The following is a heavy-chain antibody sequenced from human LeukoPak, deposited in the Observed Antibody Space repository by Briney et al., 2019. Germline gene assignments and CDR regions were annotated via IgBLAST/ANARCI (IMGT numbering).Heavy chain of an antibody. CDR2: ISAYNGNT. Sequence: ASVKVSCKASGYTFTSYGISWVRQAPGQGLEWMGWISAYNGNTNYAQKLQGRVTTTTDTSTSTAYMELRSLRSDDTAVYYCARDHHYDSSGYYFSLDYWGQGTLVTVSS. CDR1: GYTFTSYG. CDR3: ARDHHYDSSGYYFSLDY. J-gene: IGHJ4*02. V-gene: IGHV1-18*01. D-gene: IGHD3-22*01.